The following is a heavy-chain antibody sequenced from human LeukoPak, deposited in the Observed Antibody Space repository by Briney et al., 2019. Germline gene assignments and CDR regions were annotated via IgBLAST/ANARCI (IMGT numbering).Heavy chain of an antibody. D-gene: IGHD3-22*01. CDR2: IPYDGANK. V-gene: IGHV3-30*02. CDR1: GLTFINHG. J-gene: IGHJ4*02. Sequence: GGSLRLSCTASGLTFINHGMHWVRRAPGKGLEWVAFIPYDGANKYYADSVKGRFTISRDTSKNMLSLQMSSLSAEDTALYYCVNGCDSRGYFCYFDYWGQGALVTVSS. CDR3: VNGCDSRGYFCYFDY.